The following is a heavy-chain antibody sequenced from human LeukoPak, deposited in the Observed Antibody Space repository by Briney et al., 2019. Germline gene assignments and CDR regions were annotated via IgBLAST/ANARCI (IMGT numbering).Heavy chain of an antibody. CDR2: INYSGNT. D-gene: IGHD2-8*01. CDR1: SGSITSSIYY. Sequence: PSETLSLTCTVSSGSITSSIYYCAWIRQPPGKGLEWIASINYSGNTYYNPSLKSRVTISVDTSKNHFSLNLSSVTAADTAVYYCARYCTSSGGIDPWGQGTLVTVSS. V-gene: IGHV4-39*02. J-gene: IGHJ5*02. CDR3: ARYCTSSGGIDP.